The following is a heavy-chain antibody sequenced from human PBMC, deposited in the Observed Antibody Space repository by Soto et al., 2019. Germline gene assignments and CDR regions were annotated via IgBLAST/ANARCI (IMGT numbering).Heavy chain of an antibody. D-gene: IGHD3-10*01. CDR3: ARDGRGDYYYYGMDV. CDR2: ISYDGSNK. J-gene: IGHJ6*02. CDR1: GFTFSSYA. Sequence: SLRLSCAASGFTFSSYAMHWVRQAPGKGLEWVAVISYDGSNKYYADSVKGRFTISRDNSKNTLYLQMNSLRAEDTAVYYCARDGRGDYYYYGMDVWGQGTTVTVSS. V-gene: IGHV3-30-3*01.